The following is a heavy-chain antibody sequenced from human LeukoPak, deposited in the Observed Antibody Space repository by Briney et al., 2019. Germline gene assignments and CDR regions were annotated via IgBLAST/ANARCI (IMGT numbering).Heavy chain of an antibody. V-gene: IGHV3-66*01. CDR3: AREMYCSGGSCYGDAFDI. CDR2: IYRGGST. J-gene: IGHJ3*02. D-gene: IGHD2-15*01. CDR1: GFTVSNKY. Sequence: GGSLRLSCAASGFTVSNKYMSWVRQAPGRGLEWVSVIYRGGSTYYADSVKGRFSISRDKSKNTLYLQMNSLRDEDTALYYCAREMYCSGGSCYGDAFDIWGQGTMVTVTS.